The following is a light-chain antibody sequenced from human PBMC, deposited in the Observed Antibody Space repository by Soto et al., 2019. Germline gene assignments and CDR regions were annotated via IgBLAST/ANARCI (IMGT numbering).Light chain of an antibody. V-gene: IGKV1-5*01. J-gene: IGKJ4*01. CDR1: QSVSGW. CDR2: DAS. Sequence: DIQMTQSPSTLSASVGDTVTVTCRASQSVSGWLAWYQQKPGEAPKLLIYDASALQRGVPSRFSGSGSGTEFTLTISSLQPEDSATYYCQQLNSYPRSTFGGGTKVDI. CDR3: QQLNSYPRST.